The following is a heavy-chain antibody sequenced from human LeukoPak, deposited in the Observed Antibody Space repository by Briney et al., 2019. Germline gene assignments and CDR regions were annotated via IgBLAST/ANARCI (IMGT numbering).Heavy chain of an antibody. CDR2: INRDGSEI. CDR3: ARDQGSMIVVRTTTWYFDL. J-gene: IGHJ2*01. Sequence: GGSLRLSCAASGFTFSNYWMSWVRQAPGEGLEWLANINRDGSEIYYVDSVKGRFTISRDNGKNSLYLQINSLRADDTAVYYCARDQGSMIVVRTTTWYFDLWGRGTLVTVSS. V-gene: IGHV3-7*01. CDR1: GFTFSNYW. D-gene: IGHD3-22*01.